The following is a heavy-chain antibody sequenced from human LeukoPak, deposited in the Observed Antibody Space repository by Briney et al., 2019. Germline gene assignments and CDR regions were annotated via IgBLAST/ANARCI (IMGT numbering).Heavy chain of an antibody. CDR2: ISYDGSNK. CDR1: GFTFSSYG. CDR3: AKDLEGYSYGPEPFDY. J-gene: IGHJ4*02. Sequence: SGGSLRLSCAASGFTFSSYGMHWVRQAPGKGLEWVAVISYDGSNKYYADSVKGRFTISRDNSKNTLYLQMNSLRAEDTAVYYCAKDLEGYSYGPEPFDYWGQGTLVTVSS. D-gene: IGHD5-18*01. V-gene: IGHV3-30*18.